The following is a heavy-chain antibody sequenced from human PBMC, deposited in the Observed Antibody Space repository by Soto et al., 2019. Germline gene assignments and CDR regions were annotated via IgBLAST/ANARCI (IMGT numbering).Heavy chain of an antibody. V-gene: IGHV4-61*01. CDR3: ASALYCSGGSCSFDP. J-gene: IGHJ5*02. D-gene: IGHD2-15*01. CDR1: GGXVSSGNYY. CDR2: IYYTGST. Sequence: SETLSLTCTVSGGXVSSGNYYWSWIRQPPGKGLEWIGFIYYTGSTSYNPSLKSRVTISMDTSKNQFSLKLTSVTAADTAVYYCASALYCSGGSCSFDPWGQGTLVTVSS.